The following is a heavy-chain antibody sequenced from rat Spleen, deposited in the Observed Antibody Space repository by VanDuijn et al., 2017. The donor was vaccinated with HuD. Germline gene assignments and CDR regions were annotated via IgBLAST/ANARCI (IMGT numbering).Heavy chain of an antibody. D-gene: IGHD1-4*01. CDR2: ISYDGSST. CDR3: ARHVTPWRVMDA. V-gene: IGHV5-29*01. CDR1: GFTFSNYG. J-gene: IGHJ4*01. Sequence: EVQLVESGGGLVQPGRSLKLSCAASGFTFSNYGMAWVRQAPTKGLEWVATISYDGSSTYYRDSVKGRFTISRDNAKSTLYLQMDSLRSEDTATYYCARHVTPWRVMDAWGQGASVTVSS.